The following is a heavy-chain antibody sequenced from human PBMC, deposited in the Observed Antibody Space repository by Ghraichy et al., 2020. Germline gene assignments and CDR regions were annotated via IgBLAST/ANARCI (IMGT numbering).Heavy chain of an antibody. D-gene: IGHD6-19*01. CDR3: VRDLVALADIQYYYYGMDV. CDR2: MYSGGST. CDR1: GFTVASNY. J-gene: IGHJ6*02. Sequence: GESLNISCVASGFTVASNYMSWVRQAPGKGLEWVSVMYSGGSTHSADSVRGRFTISRDNSKNTLYLQMDSLRTDDTAVYYCVRDLVALADIQYYYYGMDVWGQGTTVTVSS. V-gene: IGHV3-66*02.